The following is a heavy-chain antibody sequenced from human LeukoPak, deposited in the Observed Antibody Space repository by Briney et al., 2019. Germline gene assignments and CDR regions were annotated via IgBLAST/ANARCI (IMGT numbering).Heavy chain of an antibody. CDR3: ARGDILTGYYIDY. D-gene: IGHD3-9*01. CDR1: GGSISSGGYY. V-gene: IGHV4-61*08. J-gene: IGHJ4*02. Sequence: SETLSLTCTVSGGSISSGGYYWSWIRQHPGKGLEWIGYIYYSGSTYYNPSLKSRVTISVDTSKNQFSLKLSSVTAADTAVYYCARGDILTGYYIDYWGQGTLVTVSS. CDR2: IYYSGST.